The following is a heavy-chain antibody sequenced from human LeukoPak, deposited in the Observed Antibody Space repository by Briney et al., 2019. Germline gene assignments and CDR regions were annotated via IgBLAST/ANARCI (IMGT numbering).Heavy chain of an antibody. D-gene: IGHD3-10*01. J-gene: IGHJ4*02. CDR2: IDPNSGGT. V-gene: IGHV1-2*02. Sequence: ASVKVSCKASGYTFTGYYMHWVRQARGQGLAWVGWIDPNSGGTNFAQKFQGRVTMTRDTSISTAYMVLNRLRSDDTALYYCAREYYYTSGSYYNRIDYWGQGTLVTVSS. CDR1: GYTFTGYY. CDR3: AREYYYTSGSYYNRIDY.